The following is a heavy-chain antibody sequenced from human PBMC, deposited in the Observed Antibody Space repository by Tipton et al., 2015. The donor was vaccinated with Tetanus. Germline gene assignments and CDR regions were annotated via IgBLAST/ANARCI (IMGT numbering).Heavy chain of an antibody. CDR3: ARPVKQWLVPVDS. CDR1: GGSFSGHY. J-gene: IGHJ4*02. D-gene: IGHD6-19*01. CDR2: INPSGGA. V-gene: IGHV4-34*01. Sequence: TLSLTCAVSGGSFSGHYWSRIRQPPGEGLERIGEINPSGGASYNPSLKSRVTISVDTSKNQFSLKLTSVTAADTAVYYCARPVKQWLVPVDSWGQGTLVTVSS.